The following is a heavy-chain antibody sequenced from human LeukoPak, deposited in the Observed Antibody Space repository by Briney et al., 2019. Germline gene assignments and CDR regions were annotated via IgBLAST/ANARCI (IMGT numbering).Heavy chain of an antibody. CDR1: GYTFTGYY. J-gene: IGHJ6*02. D-gene: IGHD5-18*01. Sequence: GASVKVSCKASGYTFTGYYMHWVRQAPGQGLEWMGWINPNSGGTNYAQKFQGRVTMTRDTSISTAYMELSRLRSDDTAVYYCARVEAMVYYYYYGMDVWSQGTTVTVSS. CDR3: ARVEAMVYYYYYGMDV. CDR2: INPNSGGT. V-gene: IGHV1-2*02.